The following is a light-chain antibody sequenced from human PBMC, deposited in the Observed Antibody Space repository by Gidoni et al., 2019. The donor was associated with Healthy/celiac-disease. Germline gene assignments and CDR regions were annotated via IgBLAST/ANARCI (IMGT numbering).Light chain of an antibody. CDR3: QQRSNWPT. Sequence: EIVLTQSPATLSLSPGERATLSCRASQSVSSYLAWYQQKPCQSPRLLIYDASNRATVIPARFSGSGSGTDFTLTISSLEPEDFAVYYCQQRSNWPTFGQGTKLEIK. CDR2: DAS. J-gene: IGKJ2*01. CDR1: QSVSSY. V-gene: IGKV3-11*01.